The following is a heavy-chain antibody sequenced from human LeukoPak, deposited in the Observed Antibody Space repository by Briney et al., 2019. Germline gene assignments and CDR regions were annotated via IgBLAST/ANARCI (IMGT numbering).Heavy chain of an antibody. V-gene: IGHV4-61*01. CDR3: ARRGGSGRSFDS. J-gene: IGHJ4*02. CDR2: IYYSGST. CDR1: GGSVNSGNYY. Sequence: PSETLSLTCTVSGGSVNSGNYYWSWIRQPPGKGLEWIGEIYYSGSTNYNPSLKSRVTISLDTSKNQFSLQLSSVTAADTAGYYCARRGGSGRSFDSWGKGTRSPSPQ. D-gene: IGHD3-10*01.